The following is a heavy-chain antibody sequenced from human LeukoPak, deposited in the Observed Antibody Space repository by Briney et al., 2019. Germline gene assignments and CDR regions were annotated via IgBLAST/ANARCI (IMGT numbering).Heavy chain of an antibody. D-gene: IGHD1-7*01. Sequence: PGGSLRLSCAASGFTFDDYGKSWVRQAPGKGLEWVSGINWNGGSTGYADSVKGRFTISRDNAKNSLYLQMNSLRAEDTALYYCARAPLYNWNYGGFGDYWGQGTLVTVSS. J-gene: IGHJ4*02. CDR3: ARAPLYNWNYGGFGDY. CDR1: GFTFDDYG. V-gene: IGHV3-20*04. CDR2: INWNGGST.